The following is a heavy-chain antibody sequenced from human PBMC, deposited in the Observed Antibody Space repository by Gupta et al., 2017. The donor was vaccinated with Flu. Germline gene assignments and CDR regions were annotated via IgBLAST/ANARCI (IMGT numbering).Heavy chain of an antibody. CDR3: ARDPDYDISTGYRFDP. CDR2: IDPKSGAT. V-gene: IGHV1-2*07. D-gene: IGHD3-9*01. Sequence: TRQGPGLMGWIDPKSGATNYAHQLQGRVTMTRDTSNSTVYMELKRLTSDDTAVYYCARDPDYDISTGYRFDPWGQGTLVTVSS. J-gene: IGHJ5*02.